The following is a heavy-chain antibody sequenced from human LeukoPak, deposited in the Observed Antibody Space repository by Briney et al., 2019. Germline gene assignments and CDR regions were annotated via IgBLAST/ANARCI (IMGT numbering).Heavy chain of an antibody. CDR2: INPNSGGT. J-gene: IGHJ4*02. V-gene: IGHV1-2*06. Sequence: ASVKVSCKASGYTFTGYYMHWVRQAPGQGLEWMGRINPNSGGTNYAQKFQGRVTMTRDTSISTAYMELGRLRSDDTAVYYCARELRITMVRGVMNYWGQGTLVTVSS. D-gene: IGHD3-10*01. CDR1: GYTFTGYY. CDR3: ARELRITMVRGVMNY.